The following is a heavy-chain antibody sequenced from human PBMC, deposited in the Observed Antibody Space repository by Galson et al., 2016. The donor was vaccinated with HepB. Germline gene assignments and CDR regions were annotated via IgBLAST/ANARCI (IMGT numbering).Heavy chain of an antibody. CDR2: LCHSGST. Sequence: QVQLQESGPGLVKPSQTLSLTCTVSGDPISNAGNYWSWTRQHPGKGLAFIGYLCHSGSTYYNPSLRSRVTISVDTSENQYSLKLSSVTAADTAVYYCARYFDHWGQGILVTVSS. V-gene: IGHV4-31*03. J-gene: IGHJ4*02. CDR1: GDPISNAGNY. CDR3: ARYFDH.